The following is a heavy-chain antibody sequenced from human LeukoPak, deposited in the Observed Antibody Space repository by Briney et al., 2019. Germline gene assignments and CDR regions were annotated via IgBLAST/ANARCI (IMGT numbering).Heavy chain of an antibody. CDR3: AGDTPAAGTRYLDY. D-gene: IGHD6-13*01. CDR1: GFTFSSYS. Sequence: GGSLRLSCAASGFTFSSYSMNWVRQAPGKGLEWVSVTYSNGSTCYADSVKGRFTVSRDNSKNTLYIQMNSLRAEDTAVYYCAGDTPAAGTRYLDYWGQGTLVTVSS. V-gene: IGHV3-66*01. J-gene: IGHJ4*02. CDR2: TYSNGST.